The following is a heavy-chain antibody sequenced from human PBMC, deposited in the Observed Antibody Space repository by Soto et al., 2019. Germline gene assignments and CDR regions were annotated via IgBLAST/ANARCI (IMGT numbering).Heavy chain of an antibody. J-gene: IGHJ5*01. V-gene: IGHV1-69*06. CDR2: IIPIFGTA. D-gene: IGHD3-22*01. Sequence: SVKVSCKASGGTFSSYAISWVRQAPGQGLEWMGGIIPIFGTANYAQKFQGRVTITADKSTSTAYMELSSLRSEDTAVYYCARDPKENYYDTNGYYRFDPWGQGTLVTVSS. CDR3: ARDPKENYYDTNGYYRFDP. CDR1: GGTFSSYA.